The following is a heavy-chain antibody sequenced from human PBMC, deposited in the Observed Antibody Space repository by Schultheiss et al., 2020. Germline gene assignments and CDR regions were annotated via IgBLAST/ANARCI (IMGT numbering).Heavy chain of an antibody. J-gene: IGHJ4*02. Sequence: GGSLRLSCAASGFTFSSYGMHWVRQAPGKGLEWVAVISYDGSNKYYADSVKGRFTISRDNAKNSLYLQMNSLRAEDTAVYYCARDSGGWYAFDYWGQGTLVTVSS. CDR2: ISYDGSNK. CDR1: GFTFSSYG. V-gene: IGHV3-30*03. CDR3: ARDSGGWYAFDY. D-gene: IGHD6-19*01.